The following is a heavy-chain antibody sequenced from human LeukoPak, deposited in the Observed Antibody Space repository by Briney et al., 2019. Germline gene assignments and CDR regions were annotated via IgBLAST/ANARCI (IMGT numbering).Heavy chain of an antibody. D-gene: IGHD2-2*02. CDR2: IKQDGSEK. CDR1: GFTFSSYW. CDR3: AREHIVVVPAARPDYYYYGMDV. V-gene: IGHV3-7*01. Sequence: GGSLRLSCAASGFTFSSYWMSWVRQAPGKGLEWVANIKQDGSEKYYADSVKGRFTISRDNAKNSLYLQMNSLRAEDTAVYYCAREHIVVVPAARPDYYYYGMDVWGQGTTVTVSS. J-gene: IGHJ6*02.